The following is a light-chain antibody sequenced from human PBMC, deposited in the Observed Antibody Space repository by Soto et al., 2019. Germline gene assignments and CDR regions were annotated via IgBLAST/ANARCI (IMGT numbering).Light chain of an antibody. V-gene: IGKV2-30*01. CDR1: QSLAYSDGNTY. CDR2: KVS. J-gene: IGKJ2*01. CDR3: MQGTHWPPST. Sequence: DVVMTQSPLSLPVTLGQPASISCRSSQSLAYSDGNTYLNWFQQRPGQSPRRLIYKVSNRDSGXPXRXXGSGSDTDFTLKLSRVEAEYVGVYYCMQGTHWPPSTFGQGTKLEIK.